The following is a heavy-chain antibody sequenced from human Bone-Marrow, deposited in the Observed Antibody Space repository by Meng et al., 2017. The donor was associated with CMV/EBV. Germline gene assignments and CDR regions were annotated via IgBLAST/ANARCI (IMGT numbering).Heavy chain of an antibody. CDR2: ISSSSSYI. V-gene: IGHV3-21*01. J-gene: IGHJ5*02. D-gene: IGHD3-10*01. Sequence: GGSLRLSCAASGFTFSSYSMNWVRQAPGKGLEWVSSISSSSSYIYYADSVKGRFTISRDNAKNSPYLQMNSLRAEDTAVYYCARHGVGWFDPWGQGTLVTVSS. CDR1: GFTFSSYS. CDR3: ARHGVGWFDP.